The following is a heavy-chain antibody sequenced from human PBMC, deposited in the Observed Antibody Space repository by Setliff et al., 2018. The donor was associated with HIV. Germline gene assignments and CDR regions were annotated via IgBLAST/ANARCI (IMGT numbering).Heavy chain of an antibody. V-gene: IGHV4-4*07. CDR3: ARDPNYMDV. CDR1: GGSILTTNYF. J-gene: IGHJ6*02. CDR2: IYTSDNT. Sequence: PSETLSLTCTVSGGSILTTNYFYNWIRQPAGKGLEWIGRIYTSDNTFYNPSLGGRASLSVDKSNNQVSLKLTSVTAADTAIYYCARDPNYMDVWGQGTTVTVSS.